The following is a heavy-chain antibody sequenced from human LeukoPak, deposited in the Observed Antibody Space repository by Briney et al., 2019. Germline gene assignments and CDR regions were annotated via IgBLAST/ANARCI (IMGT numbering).Heavy chain of an antibody. CDR3: VRDGVSFRYDFWSGYYPLDY. CDR1: GFTFSSYW. J-gene: IGHJ4*02. D-gene: IGHD3-3*01. CDR2: IKQDGSEK. V-gene: IGHV3-7*01. Sequence: PGGSLRLSCAASGFTFSSYWMSWVRQAPGKGLEWVANIKQDGSEKYYVDSVKGRFTISRDNAKNSLYLQMNSLRAEDTAVYYCVRDGVSFRYDFWSGYYPLDYWGQGTLVTVSS.